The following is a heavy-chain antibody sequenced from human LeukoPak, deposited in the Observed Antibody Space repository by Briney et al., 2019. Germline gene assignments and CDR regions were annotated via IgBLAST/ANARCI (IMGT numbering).Heavy chain of an antibody. Sequence: SGPALVEPTQTLTLTCTFSGFSLSTSGMCVSWIRQPPGKTLEWLARIDWDDDKYYSTSLKTRLTISKDTSKNQVVLTMTNMDPVDTATYYCARAFPTVTTFDYWGQGTLVTVSS. CDR1: GFSLSTSGMC. CDR3: ARAFPTVTTFDY. D-gene: IGHD4-17*01. V-gene: IGHV2-70*11. CDR2: IDWDDDK. J-gene: IGHJ4*02.